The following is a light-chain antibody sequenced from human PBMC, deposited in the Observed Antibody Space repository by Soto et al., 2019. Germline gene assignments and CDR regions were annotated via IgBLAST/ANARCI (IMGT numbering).Light chain of an antibody. CDR2: RAS. J-gene: IGLJ2*01. V-gene: IGLV1-47*01. CDR3: AAWDDTLNGLV. CDR1: SSNIGSNY. Sequence: QSVLTQPPSASGTPGQRVTISCSGSSSNIGSNYVYWYQQVPGTAPRLLMYRASQRPSGVPDRFSGSTSGTSASLAISGLRSEDEADYYCAAWDDTLNGLVFGGGTKVTVL.